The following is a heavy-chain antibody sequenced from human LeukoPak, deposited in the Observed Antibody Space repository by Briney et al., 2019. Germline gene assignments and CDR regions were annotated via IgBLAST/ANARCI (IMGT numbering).Heavy chain of an antibody. J-gene: IGHJ6*04. Sequence: PSETLSLTCAVYGGSFSGYYWSWVRQPPGKGLDWIGEINHSGGTNYNPSLKSRVTISVDKSKNQFSLKLSSVTAADTAVYYCARARVVVPAALFRQGGDCNLDVWGKGTTVTVSS. V-gene: IGHV4-34*01. CDR2: INHSGGT. CDR1: GGSFSGYY. D-gene: IGHD2-2*01. CDR3: ARARVVVPAALFRQGGDCNLDV.